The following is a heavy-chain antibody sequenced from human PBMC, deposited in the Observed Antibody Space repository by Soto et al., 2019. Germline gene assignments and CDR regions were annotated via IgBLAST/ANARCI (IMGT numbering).Heavy chain of an antibody. CDR2: ISGSDGKT. Sequence: WWSLRLSCSASVFSFGSYALSWVRQAPGKGLEWVSTISGSDGKTFYADSVKGRFSISRDTSQNTLYLQMNSLRADDTAIYYCARWSYLDYWGQGTRVTV. J-gene: IGHJ4*02. D-gene: IGHD3-3*01. CDR3: ARWSYLDY. CDR1: VFSFGSYA. V-gene: IGHV3-23*01.